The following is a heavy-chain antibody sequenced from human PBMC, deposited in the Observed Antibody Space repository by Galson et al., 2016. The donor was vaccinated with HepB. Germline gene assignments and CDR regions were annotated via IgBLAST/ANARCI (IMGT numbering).Heavy chain of an antibody. V-gene: IGHV4-38-2*02. CDR3: ARGWGY. CDR2: IYHSGST. Sequence: SETLSLTCTVSGYSISSGYFWGWIRQPPGKGLERIGSIYHSGSTYYNPSLKSRVTISVDTSKNQFSLKLSSVTAADTAVYYCARGWGYWGQGTLVTVSS. J-gene: IGHJ4*02. CDR1: GYSISSGYF. D-gene: IGHD6-19*01.